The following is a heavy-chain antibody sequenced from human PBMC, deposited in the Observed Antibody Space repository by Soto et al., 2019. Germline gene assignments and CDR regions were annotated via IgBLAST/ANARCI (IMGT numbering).Heavy chain of an antibody. J-gene: IGHJ4*02. Sequence: SVGSLRLSCTGSGFAFNNYGINWVRQAPGQGLEWVSSISKSDYTYYSDSVKGRFTISRDNAKNSVSLQMNTLRVEDTAVYYCAREDSIIIPAVSDFWGQGTLVTVSS. CDR2: ISKSDYT. V-gene: IGHV3-21*01. CDR1: GFAFNNYG. D-gene: IGHD2-2*01. CDR3: AREDSIIIPAVSDF.